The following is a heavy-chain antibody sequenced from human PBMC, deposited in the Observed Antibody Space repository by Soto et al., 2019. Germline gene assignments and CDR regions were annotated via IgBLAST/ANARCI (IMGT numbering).Heavy chain of an antibody. CDR3: ARDIACSSSSCQGDNFDI. CDR2: IYSGGGT. CDR1: GFSVTNNY. V-gene: IGHV3-53*01. D-gene: IGHD2-2*01. J-gene: IGHJ3*02. Sequence: QLVASGGGLIQPGESLILSCEASGFSVTNNYMYWVRQAPGKGLEWVSLIYSGGGTHYADFVNGRFIISRDNSKNTLHLQMDKLRAEDTAIYYCARDIACSSSSCQGDNFDIWGRGTLVTVSP.